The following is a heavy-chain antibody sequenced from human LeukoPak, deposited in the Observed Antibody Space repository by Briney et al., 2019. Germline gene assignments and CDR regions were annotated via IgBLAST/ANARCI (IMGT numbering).Heavy chain of an antibody. CDR2: IYYSGST. V-gene: IGHV4-59*01. CDR1: GGSISSYY. CDR3: ARERYGSGSYYTDY. J-gene: IGHJ4*02. D-gene: IGHD3-10*01. Sequence: TSETLSLTCTVSGGSISSYYWSWIRQPSGKGLEWIGYIYYSGSTNYNPSLKSRVTISVDTSKNQFSLKLSSVTAADTAVYYCARERYGSGSYYTDYWGQGTLVTVSS.